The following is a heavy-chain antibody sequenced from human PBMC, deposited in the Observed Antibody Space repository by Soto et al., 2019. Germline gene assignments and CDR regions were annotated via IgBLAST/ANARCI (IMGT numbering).Heavy chain of an antibody. V-gene: IGHV3-15*07. CDR3: IYRGTLGRDGYNWDY. J-gene: IGHJ4*02. CDR2: IKSKSDGGTT. D-gene: IGHD5-12*01. Sequence: EVQLVESGGGLVKPGGSLRLSCAASGFTFSSAWMNWVRQAPGKGLEWVGRIKSKSDGGTTEYAAPVKGRFAISRDDSKNTLSLQMNSLKTEDTAVYYCIYRGTLGRDGYNWDYWGQGTLVTVSS. CDR1: GFTFSSAW.